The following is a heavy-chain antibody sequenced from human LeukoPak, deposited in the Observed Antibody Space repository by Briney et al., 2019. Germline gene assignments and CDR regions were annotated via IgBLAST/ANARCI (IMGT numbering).Heavy chain of an antibody. CDR3: TRVGQFSRGSGSSFDY. CDR2: IRSKAYGGTT. Sequence: ASGDYYWSWFRQAPGKGLEWVGFIRSKAYGGTTEYAASVKGRFTISRDDSKSIAYLQMNSLKTEDTAVYYCTRVGQFSRGSGSSFDYWGQGTLVTVSS. V-gene: IGHV3-49*03. J-gene: IGHJ4*02. D-gene: IGHD3-10*01. CDR1: ASGDYY.